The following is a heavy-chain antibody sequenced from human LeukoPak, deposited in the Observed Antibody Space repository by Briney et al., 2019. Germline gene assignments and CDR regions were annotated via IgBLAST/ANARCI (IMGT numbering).Heavy chain of an antibody. J-gene: IGHJ4*02. D-gene: IGHD4-17*01. CDR1: GGSISSYY. Sequence: SETLSLTCTDSGGSISSYYWSWIRQPPGKGLEWIGYIYYSGSTNYNPSLKSRVTISVDTSKNQFSLKLSSVTAADTAVYYCARDEGPYGPVDYWGQGTLVTVSS. V-gene: IGHV4-59*01. CDR2: IYYSGST. CDR3: ARDEGPYGPVDY.